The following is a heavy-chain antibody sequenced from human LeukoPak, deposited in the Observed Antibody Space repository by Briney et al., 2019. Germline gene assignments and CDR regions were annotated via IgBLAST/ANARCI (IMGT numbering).Heavy chain of an antibody. CDR3: ARRRDAYNHLDY. Sequence: GSLRLSCAASGFTFSSYAMSWIRQPPGKGLEWIGYIFTSGSTNYNPSLKSRVTISVDTSKNQFSLKLTSVTAADTAVYYCARRRDAYNHLDYWGQGTLVTVSS. J-gene: IGHJ4*02. CDR1: GFTFSSYA. CDR2: IFTSGST. D-gene: IGHD5-24*01. V-gene: IGHV4-4*08.